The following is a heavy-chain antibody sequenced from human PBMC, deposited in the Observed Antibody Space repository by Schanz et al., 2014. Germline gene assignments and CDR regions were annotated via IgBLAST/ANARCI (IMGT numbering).Heavy chain of an antibody. CDR3: ARVHSTSLERGSHYYMDV. CDR2: INAHTGNT. Sequence: QVQLVQSGVEVKRPGASVRVSCKASGYSFTDYAIHWVRQAPGQGLEWMGWINAHTGNTQYAQKFQGRVNMTRDTVTTTVHLELTRLRTDDTAIYYCARVHSTSLERGSHYYMDVWGKGTTVTVSS. J-gene: IGHJ6*03. V-gene: IGHV1-18*01. D-gene: IGHD2-2*01. CDR1: GYSFTDYA.